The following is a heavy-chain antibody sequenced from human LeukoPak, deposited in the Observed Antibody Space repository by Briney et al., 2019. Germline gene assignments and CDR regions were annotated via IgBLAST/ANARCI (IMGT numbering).Heavy chain of an antibody. J-gene: IGHJ5*02. CDR1: GGSINSYY. CDR2: IYYSGST. V-gene: IGHV4-59*12. D-gene: IGHD1-7*01. CDR3: AIRSITGTANWFDP. Sequence: SETPSLTCTVSGGSINSYYWSWIRQPPGKGLEWIGYIYYSGSTNYNPSLKSRVTISVDTSKNQFSLRLSSVTAADTAVYYCAIRSITGTANWFDPWGQGTLVTVSS.